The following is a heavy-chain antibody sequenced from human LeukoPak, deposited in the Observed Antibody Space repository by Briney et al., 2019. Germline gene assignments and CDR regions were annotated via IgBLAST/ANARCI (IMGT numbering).Heavy chain of an antibody. Sequence: ASVRVSRTASEYTFTGYSLHWVRQAPGQRLEWLGWINPNTGETNYAQKFQGRVSMTMDTSISTAYMELSRLTSDDTAVYYCAINWKIDYYDNGGAFDCWGQGTLVTVSS. V-gene: IGHV1-2*02. D-gene: IGHD3-22*01. CDR1: EYTFTGYS. CDR2: INPNTGET. J-gene: IGHJ4*02. CDR3: AINWKIDYYDNGGAFDC.